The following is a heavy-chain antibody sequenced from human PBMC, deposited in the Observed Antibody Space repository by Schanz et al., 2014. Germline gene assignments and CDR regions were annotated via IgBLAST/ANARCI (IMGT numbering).Heavy chain of an antibody. Sequence: EVPLVESGGGLIQPGGSLRLSCVASGFTVSSNYMSWVRQAPGKGLEWVSVIYSDGRTYYGDSVKGRFTISRDNSKNTLYLQMNSLRAEDTAVYYCRLWFGELYYGMDVWGQGTTVTVSS. J-gene: IGHJ6*02. V-gene: IGHV3-53*01. CDR3: RLWFGELYYGMDV. D-gene: IGHD3-10*01. CDR1: GFTVSSNY. CDR2: IYSDGRT.